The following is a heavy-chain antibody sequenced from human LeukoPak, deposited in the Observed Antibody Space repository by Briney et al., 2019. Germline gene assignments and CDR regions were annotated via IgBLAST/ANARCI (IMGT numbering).Heavy chain of an antibody. J-gene: IGHJ2*01. CDR2: IYYIGST. D-gene: IGHD3-16*01. Sequence: SETLSLTCTVSGGSTSSYYWSWIRQPPGKGLEWIGYIYYIGSTNYTPSLQSRVTISVDTSKNQFSLKLSSVTAADTAVYYCARDLGITFGGAEPSGFDLWGRGTLVTVSS. CDR3: ARDLGITFGGAEPSGFDL. CDR1: GGSTSSYY. V-gene: IGHV4-59*01.